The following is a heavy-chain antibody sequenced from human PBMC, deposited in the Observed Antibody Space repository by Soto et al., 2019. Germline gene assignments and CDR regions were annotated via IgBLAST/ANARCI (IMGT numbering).Heavy chain of an antibody. D-gene: IGHD1-26*01. Sequence: ASVKVSCKASGYAFTSYGISWVRQAPGQGLEWMGWISAYNGNTNYAQKLQGRVTMTTDTSTSTAYMELRSLRSDDTAVYYCARGDVEGATTAYYFDYWGQGTLVTSPQ. J-gene: IGHJ4*02. V-gene: IGHV1-18*01. CDR3: ARGDVEGATTAYYFDY. CDR2: ISAYNGNT. CDR1: GYAFTSYG.